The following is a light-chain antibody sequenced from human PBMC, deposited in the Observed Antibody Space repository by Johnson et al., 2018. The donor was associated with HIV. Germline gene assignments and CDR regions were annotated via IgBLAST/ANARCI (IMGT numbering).Light chain of an antibody. CDR1: SSNIGNNY. CDR2: ENN. V-gene: IGLV1-51*02. CDR3: GTWDSGLSAGGV. Sequence: QSVLSQPPSVSAAPGQKVTISCSGSSSNIGNNYVSWYQQLPGTAPKLLIYENNKRPSGLPDRFSGSKSGTSATLGITGLQPVDEADYYCGTWDSGLSAGGVFGTGTKVTVL. J-gene: IGLJ1*01.